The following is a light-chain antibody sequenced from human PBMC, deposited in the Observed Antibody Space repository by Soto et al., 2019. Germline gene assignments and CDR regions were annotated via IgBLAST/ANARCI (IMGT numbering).Light chain of an antibody. V-gene: IGLV1-51*01. CDR1: SSNIGNNY. Sequence: QSVLTQPPSVSAAPGQKVTIPCFGSSSNIGNNYVSWYQQFPGTAPKLLVYDNNKRPSGIPDRFSGSKSGTSATLGITGLQTGDEAEDFCGTWDNSLSTVVFGGGTQLTVL. CDR2: DNN. J-gene: IGLJ2*01. CDR3: GTWDNSLSTVV.